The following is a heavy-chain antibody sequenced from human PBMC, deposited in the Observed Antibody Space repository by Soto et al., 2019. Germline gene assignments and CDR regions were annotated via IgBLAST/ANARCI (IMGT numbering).Heavy chain of an antibody. V-gene: IGHV3-11*06. D-gene: IGHD3-16*02. Sequence: LRLSCAASGFTFSDYYMSWIRQAPGKGLEWVSYISSSSSYTNYADSVKGRFTISRDNAKNSLSLQMNGLRAEDTAVYYCARAHRGNSRDYASFWGKGSQVTVSS. CDR3: ARAHRGNSRDYASF. J-gene: IGHJ4*02. CDR2: ISSSSSYT. CDR1: GFTFSDYY.